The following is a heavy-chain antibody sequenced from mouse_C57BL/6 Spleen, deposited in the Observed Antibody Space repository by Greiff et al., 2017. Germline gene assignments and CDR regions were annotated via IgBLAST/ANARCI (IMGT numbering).Heavy chain of an antibody. CDR3: ARIYYYGSSGAMDY. V-gene: IGHV1-26*01. CDR1: GYTFTDYY. J-gene: IGHJ4*01. D-gene: IGHD1-1*01. CDR2: INPNNGGT. Sequence: EVQVVESGPELVKPGASVKISCKASGYTFTDYYMNWVKQSHGKSLEWIGDINPNNGGTSYNQKFKGKATLTVDKSSSTAYMERRSLTSEDSAVYYCARIYYYGSSGAMDYWGQGTSVTVSS.